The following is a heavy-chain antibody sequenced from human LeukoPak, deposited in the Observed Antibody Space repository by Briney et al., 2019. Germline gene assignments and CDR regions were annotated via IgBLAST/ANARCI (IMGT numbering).Heavy chain of an antibody. Sequence: GGSLRLSCAASGFTFSSYGMHWVRQAPGKGLEWVAVISYDESNKYYADSVKGRFTISRDNSKNTLYLQMNSLRAEDTAVYYCATVNGYNSPNDYWGQGTLVTVSS. J-gene: IGHJ4*02. V-gene: IGHV3-30*03. CDR3: ATVNGYNSPNDY. CDR1: GFTFSSYG. CDR2: ISYDESNK. D-gene: IGHD5-12*01.